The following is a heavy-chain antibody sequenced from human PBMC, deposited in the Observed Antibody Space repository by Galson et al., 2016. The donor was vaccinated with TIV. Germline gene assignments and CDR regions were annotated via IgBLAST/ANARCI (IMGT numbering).Heavy chain of an antibody. V-gene: IGHV4-59*12. J-gene: IGHJ4*02. CDR1: GGSISSYY. CDR2: IYYSGNT. CDR3: ARDSSAWFGGADF. Sequence: ETLSLTCTVSGGSISSYYWSWIRQPPGKGLEWIAYIYYSGNTNYNPSLKSRVTISVGTSKNQFSLKVTSVTAADTAVYHCARDSSAWFGGADFWGQGILVTVSS. D-gene: IGHD6-19*01.